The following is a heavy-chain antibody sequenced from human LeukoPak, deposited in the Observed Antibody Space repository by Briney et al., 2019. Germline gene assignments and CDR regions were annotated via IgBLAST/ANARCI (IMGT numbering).Heavy chain of an antibody. CDR2: IYSGGGT. V-gene: IGHV3-53*01. Sequence: GGSLRHSCAASGFAVSSNYMNWVRQAPGKGLKWVSIIYSGGGTYYANSVRGRFTISRDNSKNTLYLQMNSLRDEDTAVYYCARGGYYYDSSGYYHDAFDIWGQGTMVTVSS. CDR1: GFAVSSNY. J-gene: IGHJ3*02. CDR3: ARGGYYYDSSGYYHDAFDI. D-gene: IGHD3-22*01.